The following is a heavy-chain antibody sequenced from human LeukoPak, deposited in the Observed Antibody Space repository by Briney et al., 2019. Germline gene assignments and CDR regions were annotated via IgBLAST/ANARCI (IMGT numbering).Heavy chain of an antibody. D-gene: IGHD3-10*01. J-gene: IGHJ4*02. CDR1: GYTFTSYY. CDR3: ARGRGITMVRGVNFDY. V-gene: IGHV1-46*01. CDR2: INPSGGST. Sequence: ASVKVSCKASGYTFTSYYMHWVRQAPGQGLEWMGIINPSGGSTSYAQKFQGRVTMTRDMSTSTVYMELSSLRSEDTAVYYCARGRGITMVRGVNFDYWGQGTLVTVSS.